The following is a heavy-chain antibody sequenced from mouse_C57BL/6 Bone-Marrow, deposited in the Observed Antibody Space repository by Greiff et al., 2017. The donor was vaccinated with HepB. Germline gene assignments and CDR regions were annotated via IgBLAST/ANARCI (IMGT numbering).Heavy chain of an antibody. Sequence: LVESGAELVRPGTSVKVSCKASGYAFTNYLIEWVKQRPGQGLEWIGVINPGSGGTNYNEKFKGKATLTADKSSSTAYMQLSSLTSEDSAVYFCARRGLAYYFDYWGQGTTLTVSS. V-gene: IGHV1-54*01. CDR2: INPGSGGT. D-gene: IGHD3-3*01. CDR1: GYAFTNYL. CDR3: ARRGLAYYFDY. J-gene: IGHJ2*01.